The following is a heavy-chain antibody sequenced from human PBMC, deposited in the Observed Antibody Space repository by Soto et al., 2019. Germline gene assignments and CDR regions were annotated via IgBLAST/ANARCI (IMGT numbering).Heavy chain of an antibody. J-gene: IGHJ5*02. D-gene: IGHD3-3*01. CDR2: ISGSGGST. V-gene: IGHV3-23*01. Sequence: EVQLLESGGGVVQPGGSLRLSCAASGFTFSSDAMSWVRQAPGKGLEWVSAISGSGGSTYYADSVKGRFTISRDNSKNTLYLQMNSLRAEDTAVYYCAKGEFGVVNVLWFDPWGQGTLVTVSS. CDR1: GFTFSSDA. CDR3: AKGEFGVVNVLWFDP.